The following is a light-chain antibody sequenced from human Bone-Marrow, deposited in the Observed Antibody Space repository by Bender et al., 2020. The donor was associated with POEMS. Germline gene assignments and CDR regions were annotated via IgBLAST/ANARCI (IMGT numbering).Light chain of an antibody. CDR1: SGHDKNA. CDR2: LHSDDSH. V-gene: IGLV4-69*01. J-gene: IGLJ3*02. CDR3: QTWDTDNWV. Sequence: QPVLTQSPSVSASLGAAVKFTCTLSSGHDKNAIAWHQQQPEKGPRYLMTLHSDDSHTKGDGIPDRFSGSSSGAERYLTISGLQSEDEGDYYCQTWDTDNWVFGGGTNLTV.